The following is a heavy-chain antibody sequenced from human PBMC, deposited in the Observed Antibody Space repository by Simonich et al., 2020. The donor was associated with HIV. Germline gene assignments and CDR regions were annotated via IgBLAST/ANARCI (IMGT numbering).Heavy chain of an antibody. Sequence: QVQLQQWGAGLLKPSETLSLPCAVYGWSLSVYYCSWIRLPPGRGLEWIGEINHSGRTNYNPSLKSRVTISVDTSKKQISLKVRSVTAADTAVYYCARIGPDYYRGYYYVDVWGKGTTVSVSS. D-gene: IGHD3-10*01. V-gene: IGHV4-34*01. CDR3: ARIGPDYYRGYYYVDV. CDR1: GWSLSVYY. J-gene: IGHJ6*03. CDR2: INHSGRT.